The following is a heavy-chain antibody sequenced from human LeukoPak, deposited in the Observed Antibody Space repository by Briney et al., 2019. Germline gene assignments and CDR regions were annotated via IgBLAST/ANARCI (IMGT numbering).Heavy chain of an antibody. CDR1: GFIFINYW. Sequence: GGSLRLSCEASGFIFINYWMTWVRQAPGKGLEWVANIKQDGSDTHYVDSVRGRFTISRENAKKSLYLEMNSLRADDTAVYYCAAGRLTFDYWGQGALVTVSS. D-gene: IGHD3-10*01. CDR3: AAGRLTFDY. CDR2: IKQDGSDT. V-gene: IGHV3-7*01. J-gene: IGHJ4*02.